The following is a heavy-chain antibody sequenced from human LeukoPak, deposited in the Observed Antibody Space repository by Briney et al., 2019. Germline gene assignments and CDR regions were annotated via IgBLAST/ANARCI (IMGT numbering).Heavy chain of an antibody. D-gene: IGHD6-13*01. CDR1: GLTVISNY. V-gene: IGHV3-53*01. Sequence: GGSLRLSCAASGLTVISNYMSWVRQAPGKGLEWVSVIYSGGNSYYADSVKGRFTISRDSSQNTLYLQMNSLRSEDTAVYYCAKDPVYSTSQRYFDYWGQGTLVTVSS. CDR3: AKDPVYSTSQRYFDY. CDR2: IYSGGNS. J-gene: IGHJ4*02.